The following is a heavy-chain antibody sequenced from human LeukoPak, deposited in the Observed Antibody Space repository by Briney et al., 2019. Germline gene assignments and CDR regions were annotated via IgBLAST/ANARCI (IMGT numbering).Heavy chain of an antibody. CDR1: GGSISSSNYY. Sequence: SETLSLTCTVSGGSISSSNYYWGWIRQPPGKGLEWIGSIYYSGSTYYNPSLKSRVTISGDTSKNQFSLKLSSVTAADTAVYYCARGTIVGAKTRWFDPWGQGTLVTVSS. V-gene: IGHV4-39*01. CDR3: ARGTIVGAKTRWFDP. CDR2: IYYSGST. J-gene: IGHJ5*02. D-gene: IGHD1-26*01.